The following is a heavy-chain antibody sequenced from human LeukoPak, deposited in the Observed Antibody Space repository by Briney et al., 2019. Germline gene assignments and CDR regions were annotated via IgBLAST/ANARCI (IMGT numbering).Heavy chain of an antibody. CDR3: VKVSSSGRHEGDYFDY. CDR2: ISSNGGST. V-gene: IGHV3-64D*06. J-gene: IGHJ4*02. D-gene: IGHD6-19*01. Sequence: GGSLRLSCSASGFTFSTYAMHWVRQAPGKGLEYVSAISSNGGSTYFADSVKARFSISRDNSKNTLDLQMSSLRAEDTAVYYCVKVSSSGRHEGDYFDYWGQGTLVTVSS. CDR1: GFTFSTYA.